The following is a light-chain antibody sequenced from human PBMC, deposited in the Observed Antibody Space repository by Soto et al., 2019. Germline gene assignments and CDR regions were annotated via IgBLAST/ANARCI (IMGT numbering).Light chain of an antibody. J-gene: IGKJ4*01. Sequence: IVLTQSPRTPSLSPGERVTLSCRPGQNVRSISLAWYQQKRGQAPRLLIYGASNRATGIPARFSGSGSGTDVTLTISSLEPEGVAVYYCQQRRTPVTFGGGTGVE. CDR2: GAS. V-gene: IGKV3-11*01. CDR1: QNVRSIS. CDR3: QQRRTPVT.